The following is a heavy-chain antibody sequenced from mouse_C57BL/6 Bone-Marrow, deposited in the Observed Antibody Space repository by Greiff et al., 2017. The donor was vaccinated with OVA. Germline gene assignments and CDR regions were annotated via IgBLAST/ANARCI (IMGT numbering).Heavy chain of an antibody. CDR2: IRNKANNHAT. CDR3: TEGYYDYDDAMDY. V-gene: IGHV6-6*01. D-gene: IGHD2-4*01. CDR1: GFTFSDAW. Sequence: EVNVVESGGGLVQPGGSMKLSCAASGFTFSDAWMDWVRQSPEKGLEWVAEIRNKANNHATYYAESVQGRFTISRDDSKSRVYLQMNSLRAEDTGMYYCTEGYYDYDDAMDYWGQGTSVTVSS. J-gene: IGHJ4*01.